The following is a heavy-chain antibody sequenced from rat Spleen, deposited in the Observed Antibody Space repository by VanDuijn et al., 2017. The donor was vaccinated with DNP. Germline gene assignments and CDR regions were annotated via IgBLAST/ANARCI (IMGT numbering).Heavy chain of an antibody. CDR3: KVGARY. CDR2: ITNSGGSI. J-gene: IGHJ2*01. D-gene: IGHD5-1*01. V-gene: IGHV5S13*01. CDR1: GFTFSNYG. Sequence: EVKLVESGGGFVQPGRSLKLSCAASGFTFSNYGMAWVRQAPTKGLEWVASITNSGGSIYYRDSLKGRITISRDNAKSTLYLQMDSLRSEDTATYYCKVGARYWGQGVMVTVSS.